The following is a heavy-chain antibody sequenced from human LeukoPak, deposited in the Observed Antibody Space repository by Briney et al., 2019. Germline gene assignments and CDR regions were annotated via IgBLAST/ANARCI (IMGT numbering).Heavy chain of an antibody. CDR1: GFIFSIYG. CDR2: ISYDGSNK. J-gene: IGHJ4*02. Sequence: GGSLRLTCAASGFIFSIYGMHWVRQAPGKGLEWVAVISYDGSNKYYADSVKGRFTISRDNSKNTLYLQMNSLRGEDTAVYYCAKDLGVQWRLPYYSDYWGQGTLVTVSS. V-gene: IGHV3-30*18. CDR3: AKDLGVQWRLPYYSDY. D-gene: IGHD3-3*01.